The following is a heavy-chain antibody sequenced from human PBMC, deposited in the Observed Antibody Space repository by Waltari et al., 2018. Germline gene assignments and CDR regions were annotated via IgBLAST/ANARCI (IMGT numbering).Heavy chain of an antibody. CDR1: GFTFSSYG. CDR3: AKDLPTAMVRGVIIQRADAFDI. CDR2: IWYDGSNK. V-gene: IGHV3-33*06. Sequence: QVQLVESGGGVVQPGRSLRLSCAASGFTFSSYGMHWVRQAPGKGLEWVAVIWYDGSNKYYADSVKGRFTISRDNSKNTLYLQMNSLRAEDTAVYYCAKDLPTAMVRGVIIQRADAFDIWGQGTMVTVSS. J-gene: IGHJ3*02. D-gene: IGHD3-10*01.